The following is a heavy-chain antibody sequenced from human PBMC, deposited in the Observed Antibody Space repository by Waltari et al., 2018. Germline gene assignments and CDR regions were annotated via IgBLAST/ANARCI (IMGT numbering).Heavy chain of an antibody. CDR2: INHSGST. CDR1: GGSFRGYY. Sequence: QVQLQQWGAGLLKPSETLSLTCAVYGGSFRGYYWSWLRQPPGKGLEWIGEINHSGSTNYNPSLKSRVTISVDTSKNQFSLKLSSVTAADTAVYYCARKYSSGWYRGIGYFDYWGQGTLVTVSS. D-gene: IGHD6-19*01. J-gene: IGHJ4*02. V-gene: IGHV4-34*01. CDR3: ARKYSSGWYRGIGYFDY.